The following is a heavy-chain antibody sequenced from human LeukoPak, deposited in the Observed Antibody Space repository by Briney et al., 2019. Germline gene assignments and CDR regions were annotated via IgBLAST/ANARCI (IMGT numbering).Heavy chain of an antibody. D-gene: IGHD3-3*01. CDR2: IYTSETT. J-gene: IGHJ5*02. CDR3: ARRPYYDFWSGYYWFDP. Sequence: PSETLSLTCTVSGGSISSGNYYWSWLRQPAGKGLEWIVRIYTSETTYYNPSLKSRITISVDTSKNQFSMKLSSVTAADTAVYYCARRPYYDFWSGYYWFDPWGQGTLVTVSS. V-gene: IGHV4-61*02. CDR1: GGSISSGNYY.